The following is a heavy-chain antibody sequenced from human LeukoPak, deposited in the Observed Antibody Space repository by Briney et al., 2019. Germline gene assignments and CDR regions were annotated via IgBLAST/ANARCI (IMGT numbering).Heavy chain of an antibody. V-gene: IGHV3-7*03. CDR1: GFTFSSSW. CDR2: IKEDGTAK. J-gene: IGHJ3*02. CDR3: AKDREWQQLVYAFDI. D-gene: IGHD6-13*01. Sequence: GGSLRLSCAASGFTFSSSWMAWVRQAPGKGLEWVGNIKEDGTAKNYVVSVRGRFTISRDNAKNSLYLQMNSLRAEDTALYYCAKDREWQQLVYAFDIWGQGTMVTVSS.